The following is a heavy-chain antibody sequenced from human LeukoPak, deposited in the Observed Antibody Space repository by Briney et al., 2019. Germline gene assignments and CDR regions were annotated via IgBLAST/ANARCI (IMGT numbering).Heavy chain of an antibody. CDR1: GGSISSSNW. D-gene: IGHD3-22*01. V-gene: IGHV4-4*02. Sequence: PSETLSLTCAVSGGSISSSNWGSWVRQPPGKGLEWIGEIYHSGSTNYNPSLKSRVTISVDKSKNQFSLKLSSVTAADTAVYYCASHNYYDSRYADYWGQGTLVTVSS. J-gene: IGHJ4*02. CDR2: IYHSGST. CDR3: ASHNYYDSRYADY.